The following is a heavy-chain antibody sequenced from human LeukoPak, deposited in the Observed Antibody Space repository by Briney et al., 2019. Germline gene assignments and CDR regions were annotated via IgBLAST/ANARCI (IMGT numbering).Heavy chain of an antibody. CDR1: GYAFTGYY. CDR2: INPNSGGT. J-gene: IGHJ4*02. Sequence: GASVKVSCKASGYAFTGYYMHWVRQAPGQGLEWMGWINPNSGGTNYAQKFQGRVTMTRDTSISTAYMELTRLRSDDTAVYYCARDNGDYWFDYWGQGTLVTVSS. D-gene: IGHD4-17*01. V-gene: IGHV1-2*02. CDR3: ARDNGDYWFDY.